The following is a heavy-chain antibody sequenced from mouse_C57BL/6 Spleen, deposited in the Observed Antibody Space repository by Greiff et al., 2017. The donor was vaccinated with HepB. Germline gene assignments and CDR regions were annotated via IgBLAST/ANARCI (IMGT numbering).Heavy chain of an antibody. Sequence: EVMLVESGGGLVQPGGSLSLSCAASGFTFTDYYMSWVRQPPGKALEWLGFIRNKANGYTTEYSASVKGRFTISRDNSQSILYLQMNALRAEDSATYYCARYIGGVFDYWGQGTTLTVSS. D-gene: IGHD3-3*01. V-gene: IGHV7-3*01. CDR2: IRNKANGYTT. CDR3: ARYIGGVFDY. J-gene: IGHJ2*01. CDR1: GFTFTDYY.